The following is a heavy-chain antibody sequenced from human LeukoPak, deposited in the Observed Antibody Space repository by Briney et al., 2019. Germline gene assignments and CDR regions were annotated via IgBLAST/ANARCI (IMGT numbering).Heavy chain of an antibody. Sequence: GSLRPSCAASGFTFSSYAMSWVRQAPGKGLEWVSAISGSGGSTYYADSVKGRFTISRDNSKNTLYLQMNSLRAEDTAVYYCAKVGCSSTSCYFIDYWGQGTLVTVSS. CDR3: AKVGCSSTSCYFIDY. CDR1: GFTFSSYA. CDR2: ISGSGGST. J-gene: IGHJ4*02. V-gene: IGHV3-23*01. D-gene: IGHD2-2*01.